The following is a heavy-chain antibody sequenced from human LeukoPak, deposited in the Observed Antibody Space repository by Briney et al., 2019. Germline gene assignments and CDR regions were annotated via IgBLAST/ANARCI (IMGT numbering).Heavy chain of an antibody. V-gene: IGHV3-7*04. CDR2: IKKDGSEE. Sequence: GGSLRLSCAAFGFTFSSSWMSWVRQAPGKGLEWVANIKKDGSEEYYVDSVKGRFTISRDNSRDTLYLQMSSLRAEDTAVYYCARGGYDSSGNPDYWGQGTLVAVSS. J-gene: IGHJ4*02. CDR1: GFTFSSSW. D-gene: IGHD3-22*01. CDR3: ARGGYDSSGNPDY.